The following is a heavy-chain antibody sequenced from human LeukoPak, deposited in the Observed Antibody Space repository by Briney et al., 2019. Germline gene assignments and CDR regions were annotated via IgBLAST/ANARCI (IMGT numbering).Heavy chain of an antibody. J-gene: IGHJ5*02. Sequence: SETLSLTCAVYGGSFSDNSWNWIRQPPGKWLEWIGDINYSGSANYNPSLKSRVTISVDTSKGQFSLQLTSVTAADTAVYYCARGKWFDPWGQGTPVTVSS. CDR2: INYSGSA. CDR3: ARGKWFDP. CDR1: GGSFSDNS. V-gene: IGHV4-34*01.